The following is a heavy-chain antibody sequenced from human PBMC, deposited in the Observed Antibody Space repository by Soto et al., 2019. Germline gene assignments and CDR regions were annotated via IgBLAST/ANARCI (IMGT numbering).Heavy chain of an antibody. V-gene: IGHV5-10-1*01. J-gene: IGHJ5*02. CDR2: IDPSDSYT. D-gene: IGHD3-22*01. CDR3: ARHRGDIYYDSTRGFDP. CDR1: GYSFTSYW. Sequence: HGESLKISCKGSGYSFTSYWISWVRQMPGKGLEWMGRIDPSDSYTNYSPSFQGHVTISADKSISTAYLQWSSLKASDTAMYYCARHRGDIYYDSTRGFDPWGQGTLVTVSS.